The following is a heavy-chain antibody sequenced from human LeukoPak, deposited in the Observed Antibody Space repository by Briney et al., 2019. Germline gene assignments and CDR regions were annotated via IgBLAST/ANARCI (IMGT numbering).Heavy chain of an antibody. CDR2: IYHTGTT. D-gene: IGHD1-26*01. CDR3: ASVSVWELATHPGGSFDY. V-gene: IGHV4-30-4*01. Sequence: PSQTLSLTCTVSGGLISRIEYYWSWIRQSPVKGLVWLGHIYHTGTTLYSPHLNNRLTVSVDSSRNQFSLTLNSVTAADTAVYYCASVSVWELATHPGGSFDYWGRGILVTVSS. J-gene: IGHJ4*02. CDR1: GGLISRIEYY.